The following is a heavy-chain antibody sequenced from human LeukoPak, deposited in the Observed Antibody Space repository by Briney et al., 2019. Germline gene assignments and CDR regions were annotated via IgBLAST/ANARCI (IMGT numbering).Heavy chain of an antibody. V-gene: IGHV3-64*01. Sequence: GGSLRLSCAASGFTFSSYAMHWVRQAPGKGLEYVPAISSNGGSTYYANSVKGRFTISRDNSKNTLYLQMGSLRAEDMAVYYCARGGYYYDSSGCRLDYWGQGTLVTVSS. J-gene: IGHJ4*02. CDR3: ARGGYYYDSSGCRLDY. CDR2: ISSNGGST. CDR1: GFTFSSYA. D-gene: IGHD3-22*01.